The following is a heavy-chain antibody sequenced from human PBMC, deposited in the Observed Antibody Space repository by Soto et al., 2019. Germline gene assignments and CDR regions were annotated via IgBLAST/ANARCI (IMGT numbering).Heavy chain of an antibody. CDR1: GFTVSSNY. Sequence: VGSLRLSCAASGFTVSSNYMSWVRQAPGKGLEWVSIIYSDGSSNYADSVKGRFTISRDNFQNTLYLQMKSLRVEDTAVYYCARDGVGFAFDYWGQGTLVTVSS. J-gene: IGHJ4*02. V-gene: IGHV3-53*01. CDR2: IYSDGSS. CDR3: ARDGVGFAFDY. D-gene: IGHD3-10*01.